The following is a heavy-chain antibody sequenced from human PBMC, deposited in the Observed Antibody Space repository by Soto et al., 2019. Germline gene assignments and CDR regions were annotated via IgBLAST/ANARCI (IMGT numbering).Heavy chain of an antibody. V-gene: IGHV3-30*18. J-gene: IGHJ4*02. CDR3: AKGHSSGWSPPDYFDY. CDR2: ISYDGSNK. Sequence: GGSLRLSCAASGFTFSSYGMHWVRQAPGKGLEWVAVISYDGSNKYYADSVKGRFTISRDNSKNTLYLQMNSLRAEDTAVYYCAKGHSSGWSPPDYFDYWGQGTLVTVSS. CDR1: GFTFSSYG. D-gene: IGHD6-19*01.